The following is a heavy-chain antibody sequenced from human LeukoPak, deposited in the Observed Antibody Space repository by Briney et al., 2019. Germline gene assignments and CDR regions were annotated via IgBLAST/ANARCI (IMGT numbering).Heavy chain of an antibody. CDR1: GFNVSSNY. Sequence: PGRSLRLSCAASGFNVSSNYMSWVRQAPGKGLEWVSILYSGGTTYYADSVKGRFTISRDNSKNTVYFQMNSLRAEDTAVYYCARVTRDIWGQGTMVTVSS. J-gene: IGHJ3*02. CDR3: ARVTRDI. CDR2: LYSGGTT. V-gene: IGHV3-66*01. D-gene: IGHD2-2*01.